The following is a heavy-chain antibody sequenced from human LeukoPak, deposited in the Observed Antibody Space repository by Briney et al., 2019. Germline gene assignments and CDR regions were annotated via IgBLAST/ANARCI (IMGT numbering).Heavy chain of an antibody. CDR3: ARDVNGVVVVAATVDH. V-gene: IGHV1-2*02. J-gene: IGHJ4*02. Sequence: ASVKVSCKASGYTFTDYYIHWVRQAPGQGLEWMGWINPNSGGTVHTQKFQGRVTITRDTSISTAYMELSRLRSDDTAVYYCARDVNGVVVVAATVDHWGQGTLVTVSS. CDR2: INPNSGGT. D-gene: IGHD2-15*01. CDR1: GYTFTDYY.